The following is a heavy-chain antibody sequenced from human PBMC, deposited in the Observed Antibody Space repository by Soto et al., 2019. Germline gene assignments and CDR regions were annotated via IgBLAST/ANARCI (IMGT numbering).Heavy chain of an antibody. J-gene: IGHJ4*02. CDR1: GGSISSSSYY. V-gene: IGHV4-39*07. CDR2: IYYSGST. Sequence: SETLSLTCTVSGGSISSSSYYWGWIRQPPGKGLEWIGSIYYSGSTYYNPSLKSRVTISVDTSKNQFSLKLSSVTAADTAVYYCAIFYGSGSYYKDFDYWGQGTLVTVSS. D-gene: IGHD3-10*01. CDR3: AIFYGSGSYYKDFDY.